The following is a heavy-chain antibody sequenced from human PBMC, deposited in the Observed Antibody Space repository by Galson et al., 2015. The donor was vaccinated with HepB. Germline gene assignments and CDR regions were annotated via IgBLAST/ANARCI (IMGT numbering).Heavy chain of an antibody. CDR1: GYTFTSYA. CDR2: INAGNGNT. Sequence: SVKVSCKASGYTFTSYAMHWVRQAPGQRLEWMGWINAGNGNTKYSQKFQGRVTITRDTSASTAYMELSSLRSEDTAVYYCARDPQVLRYFDWLPDLSRTNDAFDIWGQGTMVTVSS. J-gene: IGHJ3*02. D-gene: IGHD3-9*01. V-gene: IGHV1-3*01. CDR3: ARDPQVLRYFDWLPDLSRTNDAFDI.